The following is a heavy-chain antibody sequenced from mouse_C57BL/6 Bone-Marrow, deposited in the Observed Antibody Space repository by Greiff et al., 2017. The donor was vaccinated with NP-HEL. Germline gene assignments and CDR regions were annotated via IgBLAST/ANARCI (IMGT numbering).Heavy chain of an antibody. CDR1: GFTFNTYA. V-gene: IGHV10-3*01. CDR3: VREVITTVVARYFDV. D-gene: IGHD1-1*01. Sequence: EVQLVESGGGLVQPKGSLKLSCAASGFTFNTYAMHWVRQAPGKGLEWVARIRSKSSNYATYYADSVKDRFTISRDDSQSMLYLQMNNLKTEDTAMYYCVREVITTVVARYFDVWGTGTTVTVSS. J-gene: IGHJ1*03. CDR2: IRSKSSNYAT.